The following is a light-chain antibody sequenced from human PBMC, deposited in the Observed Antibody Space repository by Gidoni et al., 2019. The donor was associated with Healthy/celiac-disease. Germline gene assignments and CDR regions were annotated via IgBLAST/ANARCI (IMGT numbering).Light chain of an antibody. CDR3: QKYNSAPPST. CDR1: QGISNY. Sequence: DIQMTQSPSSLSASVGDRVTITCRASQGISNYLAWYQQKPGKVPKLLIYAASTLQSGVPSRFSGSGAGTDFTLTISSLQPEDVATYYCQKYNSAPPSTFGQGTRLEIK. J-gene: IGKJ5*01. V-gene: IGKV1-27*01. CDR2: AAS.